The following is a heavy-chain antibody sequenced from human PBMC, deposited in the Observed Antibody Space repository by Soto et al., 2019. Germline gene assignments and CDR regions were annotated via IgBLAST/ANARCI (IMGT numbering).Heavy chain of an antibody. D-gene: IGHD3-3*01. J-gene: IGHJ4*02. CDR3: AKDGYYDVWSGSDADLDY. V-gene: IGHV3-23*01. CDR1: GFTFSSYA. Sequence: GGSLRLSCAASGFTFSSYAMSWVRQAPGKGLEWVSAMSGSGGSTYYADSVKGRFTISRDNSKNTLYLQMNSLRAEDTAVYYCAKDGYYDVWSGSDADLDYWGQGTLVTVSS. CDR2: MSGSGGST.